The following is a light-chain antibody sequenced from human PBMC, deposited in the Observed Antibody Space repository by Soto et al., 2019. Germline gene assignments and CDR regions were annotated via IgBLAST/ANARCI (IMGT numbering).Light chain of an antibody. CDR1: QSISSY. CDR2: DAS. CDR3: QQYKSYST. V-gene: IGKV1-5*01. Sequence: DSQMAQSPSTLSASVGDRVTMTCRASQSISSYLNWYQQKPGKAPKLLIYDASSLEGGVPSRFTGSGSGTEFTLTISSLQTDDFATYCCQQYKSYSTFGQGTKVDIK. J-gene: IGKJ1*01.